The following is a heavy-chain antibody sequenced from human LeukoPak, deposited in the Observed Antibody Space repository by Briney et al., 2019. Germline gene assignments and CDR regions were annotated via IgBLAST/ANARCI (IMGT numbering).Heavy chain of an antibody. CDR1: GGSISSYY. CDR3: ASGTFGKLVRYYYYYMDV. D-gene: IGHD6-6*01. CDR2: ISTSGST. J-gene: IGHJ6*03. Sequence: SETLSLTCTVSGGSISSYYWSWIRQPAGKGLKSIGHISTSGSTNYNPSLKSRVTISVDTSKNQFSLKLSSVTAADTAVYYCASGTFGKLVRYYYYYMDVWGKGTTVTVSS. V-gene: IGHV4-4*07.